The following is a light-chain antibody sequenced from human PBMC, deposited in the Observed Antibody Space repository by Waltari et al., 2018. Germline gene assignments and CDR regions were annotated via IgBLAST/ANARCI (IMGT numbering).Light chain of an antibody. CDR1: QSVTSA. CDR2: GAA. Sequence: EIVLTQSPGTLSLSPGESATLSCRTSQSVTSALAWYHHKPGQAPRLLIYGAANRATGIPDRCSGSRSGTDFCIIISSLEPEDVAVYYCQHYLRLPVTFGQGTKVEVK. J-gene: IGKJ1*01. V-gene: IGKV3-20*01. CDR3: QHYLRLPVT.